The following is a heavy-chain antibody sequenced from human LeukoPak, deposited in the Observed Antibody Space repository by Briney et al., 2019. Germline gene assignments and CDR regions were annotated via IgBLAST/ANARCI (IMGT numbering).Heavy chain of an antibody. CDR2: ISSSGSTI. J-gene: IGHJ4*02. V-gene: IGHV3-48*04. Sequence: PGGSLRLSCAASGFTFRSEWMSWDRQAQGKGLEGGSYISSSGSTIYYADPVKGRFTVSRDNAKNSLYLQMNSLRAEDTAVYYCARDPGGFWLARPYYFDYWGQGTLVTVSS. CDR3: ARDPGGFWLARPYYFDY. D-gene: IGHD3-16*01. CDR1: GFTFRSEW.